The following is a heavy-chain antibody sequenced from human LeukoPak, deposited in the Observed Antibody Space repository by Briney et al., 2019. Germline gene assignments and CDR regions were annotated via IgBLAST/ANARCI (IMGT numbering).Heavy chain of an antibody. CDR1: GGSFSGYY. V-gene: IGHV4-34*01. Sequence: SETLSLTCAVYGGSFSGYYWSWIRQPPGKGLEWIGEINHSGSTNYNPSLKSRVTISVDTSKNQFSLKLSSVTAADTAVYYCARPQGAPIAAAGTDAFDIWGQGTMVTVSS. CDR3: ARPQGAPIAAAGTDAFDI. D-gene: IGHD6-13*01. CDR2: INHSGST. J-gene: IGHJ3*02.